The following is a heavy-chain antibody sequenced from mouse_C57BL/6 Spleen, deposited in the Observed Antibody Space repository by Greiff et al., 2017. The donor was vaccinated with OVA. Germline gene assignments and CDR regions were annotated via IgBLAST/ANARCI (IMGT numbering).Heavy chain of an antibody. CDR3: ARRSTVEATGYYAMDY. CDR2: INPSNGGT. D-gene: IGHD1-1*01. Sequence: QVQLQQPGTELVKPGASVKLSCKASGYTFTSYWMHWVKQRPGQGLEWIGNINPSNGGTNYNEKFKSKATLTVDKSSSTAYMQLSSLTSEDSAVYYCARRSTVEATGYYAMDYWGQGTSVTVSS. CDR1: GYTFTSYW. V-gene: IGHV1-53*01. J-gene: IGHJ4*01.